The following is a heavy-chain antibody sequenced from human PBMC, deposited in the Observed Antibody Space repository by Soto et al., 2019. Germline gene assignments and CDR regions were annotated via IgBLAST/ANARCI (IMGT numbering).Heavy chain of an antibody. Sequence: SGPTLVNPTQTLTLTCTFSGFSLSTSDVGVGWIRQPPGKALEWLALIYWDDDKRYRPSLKSRLTITKDTSKNQVVLTMTNMDPVDTATYYCANIKYSRSSFDYWGQGTLVTVSS. D-gene: IGHD6-6*01. V-gene: IGHV2-5*02. J-gene: IGHJ4*02. CDR2: IYWDDDK. CDR3: ANIKYSRSSFDY. CDR1: GFSLSTSDVG.